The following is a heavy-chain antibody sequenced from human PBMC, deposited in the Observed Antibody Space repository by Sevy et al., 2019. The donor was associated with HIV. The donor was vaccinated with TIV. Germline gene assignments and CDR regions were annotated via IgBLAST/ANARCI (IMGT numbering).Heavy chain of an antibody. D-gene: IGHD5-18*01. CDR3: ARGKSGYGYALNY. V-gene: IGHV3-66*01. CDR2: IHSDDTT. CDR1: GFTVNSNY. J-gene: IGHJ4*02. Sequence: AGGSLRLSCAASGFTVNSNYMTWVRQAPGKGLEGVSVIHSDDTTYHADSVKDRFTISRDNFKNTLYLHMSSLRAEDTAVYYCARGKSGYGYALNYWGQGTLVTVSS.